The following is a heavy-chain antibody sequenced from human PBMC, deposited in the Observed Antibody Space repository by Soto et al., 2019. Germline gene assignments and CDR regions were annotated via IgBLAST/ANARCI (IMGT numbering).Heavy chain of an antibody. D-gene: IGHD3-3*01. CDR3: ATASLAYDFWSGYSGYYYGMDV. CDR2: IIPIFGTA. J-gene: IGHJ6*02. Sequence: SVKVSCKASGGTFSSYAISWVRQAPGQGLEWMGGIIPIFGTANYAQKFQGRVTITADESTSTAYMELSSLRSEDTAVYYCATASLAYDFWSGYSGYYYGMDVWG. CDR1: GGTFSSYA. V-gene: IGHV1-69*13.